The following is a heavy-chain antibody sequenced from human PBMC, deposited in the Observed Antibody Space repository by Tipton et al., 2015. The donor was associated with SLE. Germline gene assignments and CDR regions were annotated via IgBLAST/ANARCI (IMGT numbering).Heavy chain of an antibody. CDR1: GGSMRRNY. V-gene: IGHV4-59*12. J-gene: IGHJ6*02. Sequence: TLSLTCSVSGGSMRRNYWAWIRQTPGKGLEWMGHIHDSGNTNYNPSLKSRVTISVDTSKNEVSLTLNSVTAADTAVYYCARDSQFDWHSSLVVWGQGTTVIVSS. D-gene: IGHD3-9*01. CDR2: IHDSGNT. CDR3: ARDSQFDWHSSLVV.